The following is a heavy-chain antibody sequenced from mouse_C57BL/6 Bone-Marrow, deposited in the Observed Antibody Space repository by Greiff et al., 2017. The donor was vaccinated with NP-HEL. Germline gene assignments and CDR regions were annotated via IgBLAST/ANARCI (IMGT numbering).Heavy chain of an antibody. D-gene: IGHD1-1*01. J-gene: IGHJ3*01. Sequence: VQLQQPGAELVKPGASVKLSCKASGYTFTSYWMHWVKQRPGQGFEWIGMIHTNSGSTNYNEKFKSKATLTVDKSSRTDYMQLSSLTSEYSAFYCCARDSPFISVAYWGEGTLVTVSA. CDR1: GYTFTSYW. V-gene: IGHV1-64*01. CDR3: ARDSPFISVAY. CDR2: IHTNSGST.